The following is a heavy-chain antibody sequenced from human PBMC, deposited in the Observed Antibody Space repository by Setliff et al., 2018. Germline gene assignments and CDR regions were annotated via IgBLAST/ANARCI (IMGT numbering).Heavy chain of an antibody. V-gene: IGHV4-4*02. D-gene: IGHD3-3*01. CDR3: ARMSGFLYIDV. J-gene: IGHJ6*03. CDR1: GSSITSSNW. CDR2: IFHSGST. Sequence: SETLSLTCAVSGSSITSSNWWSWVRQPPGKGLEWIGQIFHSGSTHYNPSLKSRLTISVDQSKNQFSLKLKSVTAADTAVYYCARMSGFLYIDVWGKGTTVTVSS.